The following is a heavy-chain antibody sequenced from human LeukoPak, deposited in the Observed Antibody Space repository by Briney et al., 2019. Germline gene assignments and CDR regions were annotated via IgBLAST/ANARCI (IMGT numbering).Heavy chain of an antibody. CDR3: ARAQEYCSGGSCYSFPFQFDY. Sequence: GASVKVSCKASGYTFTSYGISWVRRAPGQGLEWMGWISAYNGNTNYAQKLQGRVTMTTDTSTSTACMELRSLRSDDTAVYYCARAQEYCSGGSCYSFPFQFDYWGQGTLVTVSS. V-gene: IGHV1-18*01. J-gene: IGHJ4*02. D-gene: IGHD2-15*01. CDR2: ISAYNGNT. CDR1: GYTFTSYG.